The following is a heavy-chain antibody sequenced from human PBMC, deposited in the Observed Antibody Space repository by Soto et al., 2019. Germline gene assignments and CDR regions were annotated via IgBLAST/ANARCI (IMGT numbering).Heavy chain of an antibody. D-gene: IGHD3-22*01. V-gene: IGHV4-59*08. CDR1: GGSISSYY. J-gene: IGHJ4*02. CDR3: ASSYYYDSSGYYRPLYYFDY. CDR2: IYYSGST. Sequence: SETLSLTCTVSGGSISSYYWSWIRQPPGKGLDWIGYIYYSGSTNYNPSLKSRVTISVDTSKNQFSLKLSSVTAADTAVYYCASSYYYDSSGYYRPLYYFDYWGQGTLVTVSS.